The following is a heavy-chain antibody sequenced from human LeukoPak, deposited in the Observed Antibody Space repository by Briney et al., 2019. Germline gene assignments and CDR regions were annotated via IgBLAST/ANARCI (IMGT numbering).Heavy chain of an antibody. Sequence: ASETLSLTCTVSGGSISSGSYYWSWIRQPAGKGLGWIGRIYTSGSTNYNPSLKSRVTISVDTSKNQFSLKLSSVTAADTAVYYCARAWEQLAHYYYYYMDVWGKGTTVTVSS. CDR3: ARAWEQLAHYYYYYMDV. D-gene: IGHD6-6*01. V-gene: IGHV4-61*02. CDR1: GGSISSGSYY. J-gene: IGHJ6*03. CDR2: IYTSGST.